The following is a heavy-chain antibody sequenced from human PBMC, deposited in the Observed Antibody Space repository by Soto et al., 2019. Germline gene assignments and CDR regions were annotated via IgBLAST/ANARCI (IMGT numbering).Heavy chain of an antibody. V-gene: IGHV3-7*01. J-gene: IGHJ4*02. D-gene: IGHD3-10*01. CDR2: IKQDGNDL. CDR3: AREHPATSMVRGVNRRLGY. Sequence: GGSLRLSCAASAFTFSSYWMSWVRQAPEKGLEWVANIKQDGNDLYFVDSVKGRFTISRDNAKNSLYLHTSSLRAEDTGVYYCAREHPATSMVRGVNRRLGYWGQGTLVTVSS. CDR1: AFTFSSYW.